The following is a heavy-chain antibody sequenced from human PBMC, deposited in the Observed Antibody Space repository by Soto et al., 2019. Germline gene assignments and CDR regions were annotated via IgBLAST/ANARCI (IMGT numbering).Heavy chain of an antibody. CDR2: INPNSGGT. J-gene: IGHJ6*02. CDR3: ARDHQGQWLGYYGMDV. V-gene: IGHV1-2*02. CDR1: GYTFTGYY. D-gene: IGHD6-19*01. Sequence: QVQLVQSGAEVKKPGASVKVSCKASGYTFTGYYMHWVRQAPGQGLEWMGWINPNSGGTNYAQKFQGRVTMTRDTSISTAYMELSRLSYDDTAVYYCARDHQGQWLGYYGMDVWGQGTTVTVSS.